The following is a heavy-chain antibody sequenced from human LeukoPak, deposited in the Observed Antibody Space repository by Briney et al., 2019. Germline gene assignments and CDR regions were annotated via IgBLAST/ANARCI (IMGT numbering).Heavy chain of an antibody. J-gene: IGHJ4*02. Sequence: GGSLRLSCAASGFTFSNYWMHWVRQDPGKGLLWVSRIEGDGSSTDYADSVKGRFTISRDNAKTTLYLQMNSLRAEDTAVYYCARASTTVPNLLDNWGQGTLVTVSS. CDR1: GFTFSNYW. V-gene: IGHV3-74*01. D-gene: IGHD4-17*01. CDR2: IEGDGSST. CDR3: ARASTTVPNLLDN.